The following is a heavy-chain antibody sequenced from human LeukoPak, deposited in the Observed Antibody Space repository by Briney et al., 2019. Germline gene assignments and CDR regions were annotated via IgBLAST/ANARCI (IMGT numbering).Heavy chain of an antibody. V-gene: IGHV4-61*02. D-gene: IGHD3-22*01. J-gene: IGHJ5*02. CDR2: IYTSGST. Sequence: SETLSLTCTVSGGSISSGSYYWSWIRQPAGKGLEWIGRIYTSGSTNYNPSLKSRVTISVDTSKNQFSLKLSSVTAADTAVYYCARDPAPADPITMTIPWGQGTLVTVSS. CDR3: ARDPAPADPITMTIP. CDR1: GGSISSGSYY.